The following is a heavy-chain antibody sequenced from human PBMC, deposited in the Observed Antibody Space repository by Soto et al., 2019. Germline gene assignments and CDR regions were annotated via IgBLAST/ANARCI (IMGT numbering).Heavy chain of an antibody. CDR2: IRNKAYSFTT. Sequence: GGSLRLSCAASGFIFSDHYMDWVRQAPGKGLEWVGRIRNKAYSFTTQYAASVKGRFTISRDDSKNSLYLQMNSLKTEDTAVYYCTTVRGGSCYDWGQGTMVT. D-gene: IGHD2-15*01. CDR1: GFIFSDHY. V-gene: IGHV3-72*01. J-gene: IGHJ3*01. CDR3: TTVRGGSCYD.